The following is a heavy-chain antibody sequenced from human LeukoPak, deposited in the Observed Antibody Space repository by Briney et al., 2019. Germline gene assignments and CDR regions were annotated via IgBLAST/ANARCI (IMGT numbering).Heavy chain of an antibody. CDR2: ISYDGSNK. J-gene: IGHJ4*02. CDR1: GFTFSSYG. D-gene: IGHD6-13*01. Sequence: GGSLRLSCAASGFTFSSYGMHWVRQAPGKGLEWVAVISYDGSNKYYADSVKGRFTISRDNSKNTLYLQMNSLRAEDTAVYYCARLGIAAAGRCYWGEGSLVIVSS. CDR3: ARLGIAAAGRCY. V-gene: IGHV3-30*03.